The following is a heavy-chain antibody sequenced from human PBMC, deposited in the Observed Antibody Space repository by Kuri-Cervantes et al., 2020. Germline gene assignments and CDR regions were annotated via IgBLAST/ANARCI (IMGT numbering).Heavy chain of an antibody. D-gene: IGHD3-22*01. CDR3: ARERYYYDSSGYCRHGMDV. CDR1: GFTFSSYS. Sequence: ETLSLTCAASGFTFSSYSMNWVRQAPGKGLEWVSSISSSSSYIYYADSVKGRFTISRDNAKNSLYLQMNSLRAEDTAVYYCARERYYYDSSGYCRHGMDVWGQGTTITVSS. J-gene: IGHJ6*02. CDR2: ISSSSSYI. V-gene: IGHV3-21*01.